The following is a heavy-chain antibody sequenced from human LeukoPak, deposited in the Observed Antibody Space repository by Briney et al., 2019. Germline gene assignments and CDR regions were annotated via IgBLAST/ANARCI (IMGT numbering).Heavy chain of an antibody. J-gene: IGHJ4*02. CDR1: GFTFSSYG. D-gene: IGHD3-16*02. CDR3: AKDRHNYVWGSYRGVPIDY. Sequence: GGSLRLSCAAYGFTFSSYGMHWVRQAPGKGLEWVAFIRYDGSNKYYADSVKGRFTISRDNSKNTLYLQMNSLRAEDTAVYYCAKDRHNYVWGSYRGVPIDYWGQGTLVTVSS. CDR2: IRYDGSNK. V-gene: IGHV3-30*02.